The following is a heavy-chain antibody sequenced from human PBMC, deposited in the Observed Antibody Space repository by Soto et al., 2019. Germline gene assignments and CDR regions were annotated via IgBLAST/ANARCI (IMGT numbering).Heavy chain of an antibody. CDR2: IWYDGSNK. V-gene: IGHV3-33*01. J-gene: IGHJ6*03. Sequence: GGSLRLSCAASGFTFSSYGMHWVRQAPGKGLEWVAVIWYDGSNKYYADSVKGRFTISRDNSKNTLYLQMNSLRAEDTAVYYCARDGRNSGASYYYYMDVWGKGTTVTVSS. D-gene: IGHD1-7*01. CDR1: GFTFSSYG. CDR3: ARDGRNSGASYYYYMDV.